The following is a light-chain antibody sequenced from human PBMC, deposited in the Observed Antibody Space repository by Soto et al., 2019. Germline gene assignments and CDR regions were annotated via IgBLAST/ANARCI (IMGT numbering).Light chain of an antibody. CDR1: QSISTW. CDR3: QQYNTFSA. Sequence: IPGTQVSFTLSASVGDWSTLTCRASQSISTWLAWYQQKPGKAPKLLIFDASTLQSGVPSRFSVSGSGTEFTLTISSLQPDDFAPYFWQQYNTFSAFGQGTKVDIK. J-gene: IGKJ1*01. V-gene: IGKV1-5*01. CDR2: DAS.